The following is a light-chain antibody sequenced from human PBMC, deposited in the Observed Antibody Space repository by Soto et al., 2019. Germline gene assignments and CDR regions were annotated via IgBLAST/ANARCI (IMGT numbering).Light chain of an antibody. CDR2: GAS. CDR3: HYYDDSPPFP. Sequence: EIVLTQSPGTLSSSPGERATSSCRASQSVSSRFLAWYQQKPGQAPRLLIYGASSRATGIPDRFSGSGSGTDFTLTISRLEPEDFAVYYCHYYDDSPPFPFGPGTKVDIK. CDR1: QSVSSRF. V-gene: IGKV3-20*01. J-gene: IGKJ3*01.